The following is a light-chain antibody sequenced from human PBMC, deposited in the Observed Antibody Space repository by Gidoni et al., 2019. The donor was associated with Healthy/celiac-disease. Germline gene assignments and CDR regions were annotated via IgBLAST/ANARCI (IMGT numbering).Light chain of an antibody. CDR2: GAS. CDR3: QQYGSSPLLT. V-gene: IGKV3-20*01. CDR1: QSVSSSY. J-gene: IGKJ1*01. Sequence: EIVLTQSPGTLSFSPGERATLSCRASQSVSSSYLAWYQQKPGQAPRLLIYGASSRATGIPDRFSGSGSGTDFTLTISRLEPEDFAVYYCQQYGSSPLLTFGQGTKVEIK.